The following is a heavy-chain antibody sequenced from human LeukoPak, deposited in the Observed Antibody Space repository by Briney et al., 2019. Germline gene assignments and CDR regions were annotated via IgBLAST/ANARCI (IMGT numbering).Heavy chain of an antibody. CDR2: IIPILGIA. CDR3: ASRIRCGGDCYSGYYYYYGMDV. J-gene: IGHJ6*02. D-gene: IGHD2-21*02. V-gene: IGHV1-69*04. Sequence: SVKVSCKASGGTFSSYAISWVRQAPGQGLEWMGRIIPILGIANYAQKFQGRVTITADKSTSTAYMELSSLRSEDTAVYYCASRIRCGGDCYSGYYYYYGMDVWGQGTAVTVSS. CDR1: GGTFSSYA.